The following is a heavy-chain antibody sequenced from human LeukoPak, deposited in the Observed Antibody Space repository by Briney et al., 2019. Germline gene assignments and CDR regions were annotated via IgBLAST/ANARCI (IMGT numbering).Heavy chain of an antibody. CDR1: GYTLTELS. Sequence: GASVKASCKVSGYTLTELSMHWVRQAPGKGLEWMGGFDPEDGETIYAQKFQGRVTMTEDTSTDTAYMELSSLRSEDTAVYYCATVKNYDSSGYYQRRGAFDIWGQGTMVTVSS. J-gene: IGHJ3*02. V-gene: IGHV1-24*01. CDR2: FDPEDGET. D-gene: IGHD3-22*01. CDR3: ATVKNYDSSGYYQRRGAFDI.